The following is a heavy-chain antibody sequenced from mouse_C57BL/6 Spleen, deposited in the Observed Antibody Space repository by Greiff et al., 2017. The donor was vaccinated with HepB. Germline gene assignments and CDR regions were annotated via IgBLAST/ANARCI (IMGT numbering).Heavy chain of an antibody. V-gene: IGHV5-9-1*02. CDR3: TRAFGWYLFDY. CDR1: GFTFSSYA. Sequence: DVQLVESGEGLVKPGGSLKLSCAASGFTFSSYAMSWVRQTPEKRLEWVAYISSGGDYIYYADTVKGRFTISRDNARNTLYLQMSRLKSEDTAMYYWTRAFGWYLFDYWGQGTTLTVSS. D-gene: IGHD2-1*01. J-gene: IGHJ2*01. CDR2: ISSGGDYI.